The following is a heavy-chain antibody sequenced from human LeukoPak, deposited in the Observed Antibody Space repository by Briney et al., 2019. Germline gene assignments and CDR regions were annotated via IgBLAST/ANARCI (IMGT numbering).Heavy chain of an antibody. CDR2: ISRSGGSI. V-gene: IGHV3-48*03. D-gene: IGHD4-17*01. Sequence: GGSLRLSCAASGFTFNDYEMNWVRQAPGKGLEWISYISRSGGSIYYADSVQGRFTISRDNAKNSLYLQVNSLRAEDTAVYYCARSTVTNYFDYWGQGTLVTVSS. CDR1: GFTFNDYE. J-gene: IGHJ4*02. CDR3: ARSTVTNYFDY.